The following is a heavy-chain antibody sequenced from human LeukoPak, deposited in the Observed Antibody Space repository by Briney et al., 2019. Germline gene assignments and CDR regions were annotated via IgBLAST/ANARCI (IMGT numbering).Heavy chain of an antibody. Sequence: PSETLSLTCAVYGGSFSGYYWSWIRQPPGKGLEWIGEINHSGSTNYNPSLKSRVTISVDTSKNQFSLKLSSVTAADTAVYYCARNVYGDYYYYMDVWGKGTTVTISS. CDR2: INHSGST. J-gene: IGHJ6*03. V-gene: IGHV4-34*01. CDR1: GGSFSGYY. CDR3: ARNVYGDYYYYMDV. D-gene: IGHD4-17*01.